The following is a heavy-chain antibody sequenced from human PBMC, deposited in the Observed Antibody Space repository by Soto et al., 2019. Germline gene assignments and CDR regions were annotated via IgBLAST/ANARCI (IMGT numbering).Heavy chain of an antibody. CDR1: GFTFSSYA. D-gene: IGHD2-2*02. Sequence: QVQLVESGGGVIQPGRSLRLSCAASGFTFSSYAMHWVRQAPGKGLEWVEVISYDGSNKYYADSVKGRFTISRDNSKNTLYLQMNSLRAEDTAVYYCARDGLCSSTSCYRGYYFDYWGQGTLVTVSS. CDR3: ARDGLCSSTSCYRGYYFDY. V-gene: IGHV3-30-3*01. J-gene: IGHJ4*02. CDR2: ISYDGSNK.